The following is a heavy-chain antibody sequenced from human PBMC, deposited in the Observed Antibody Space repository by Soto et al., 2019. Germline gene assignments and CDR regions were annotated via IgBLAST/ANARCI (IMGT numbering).Heavy chain of an antibody. CDR1: GFTFSSYG. D-gene: IGHD3-9*01. Sequence: QVQLVESGGGVVQPGRSLRLSCAASGFTFSSYGMHWVRQAPGKGLEWVAVISYDGSNKYYADSVKGRFTISRDNSKNTLYLQMNSLSAEDTAVYYCAKDLTGYYARDWFDPWGQGTLVTVSS. CDR3: AKDLTGYYARDWFDP. CDR2: ISYDGSNK. V-gene: IGHV3-30*18. J-gene: IGHJ5*02.